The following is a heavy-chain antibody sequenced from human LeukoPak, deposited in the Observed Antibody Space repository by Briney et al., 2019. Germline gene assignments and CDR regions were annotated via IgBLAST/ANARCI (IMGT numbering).Heavy chain of an antibody. CDR3: ARGTGAYCGGDCYLDY. Sequence: PSETLSLTCIVSGGSISSSNYYWGWIRQPPGKGLEWIGSIYYSGTTYSNPSLKSRVTISVDTSKNQFSLKLSSVTAADTAVYYCARGTGAYCGGDCYLDYWGQGTLVTVSS. D-gene: IGHD2-21*02. CDR2: IYYSGTT. J-gene: IGHJ4*02. CDR1: GGSISSSNYY. V-gene: IGHV4-39*01.